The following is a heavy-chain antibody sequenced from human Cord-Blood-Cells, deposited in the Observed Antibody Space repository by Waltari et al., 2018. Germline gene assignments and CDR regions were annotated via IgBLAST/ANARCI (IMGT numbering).Heavy chain of an antibody. CDR1: GGTFSSYA. CDR2: INPSLSTT. Sequence: QVQLVQSGAEVKKPGSSVEVSCKASGGTFSSYAISWVRQAPGQGLEWMGGINPSLSTTNYAQKFQCRVTITADESTGTAYMELSSLRSEDTAVYYCAKNVWSGYYDAFDIWGQGTMVTVSS. J-gene: IGHJ3*02. CDR3: AKNVWSGYYDAFDI. D-gene: IGHD3-3*01. V-gene: IGHV1-69*01.